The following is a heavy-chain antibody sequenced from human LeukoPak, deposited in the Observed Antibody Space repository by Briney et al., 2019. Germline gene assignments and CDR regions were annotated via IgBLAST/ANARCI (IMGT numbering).Heavy chain of an antibody. CDR1: GFTFSKYG. D-gene: IGHD6-13*01. CDR3: AKGGGAAATHLVDY. J-gene: IGHJ4*02. V-gene: IGHV3-30*02. Sequence: GGSLRLSCAASGFTFSKYGMHWVRQAPGKGLEGVTFIRFDGNNKYYADSVKGRFTVSRDNSKNTLYVQMNSLRGEDTAVYYCAKGGGAAATHLVDYWGQGTLVTVSS. CDR2: IRFDGNNK.